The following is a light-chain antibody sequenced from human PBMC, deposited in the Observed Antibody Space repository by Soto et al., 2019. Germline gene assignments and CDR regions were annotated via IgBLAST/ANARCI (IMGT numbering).Light chain of an antibody. V-gene: IGLV1-40*01. Sequence: QSVLTHPPSVSGAPGQRVTISCTGSSSNIGAGYDVHWYQQLPGTAPKLLIYGNSNRPSGVPDRFSGSKSGTSASLAITGLQAEDEADYYCQSYDSSLSGSVFGGGTQLTVL. CDR2: GNS. J-gene: IGLJ3*02. CDR3: QSYDSSLSGSV. CDR1: SSNIGAGYD.